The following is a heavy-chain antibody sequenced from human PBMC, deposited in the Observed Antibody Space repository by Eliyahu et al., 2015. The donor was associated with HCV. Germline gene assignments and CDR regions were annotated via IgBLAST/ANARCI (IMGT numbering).Heavy chain of an antibody. J-gene: IGHJ4*02. Sequence: QVQLQQWGAGLLKPSETLSLTCAVYGGSFGGSYWSWIRQPPGKGLEWIGEINHSGSTNQNPSLKSRVTISVDTSKNQFSLKLSSVTAADTAVYYCARGGNWNYDYWGQGTLVTVSS. V-gene: IGHV4-34*01. CDR1: GGSFGGSY. CDR2: INHSGST. CDR3: ARGGNWNYDY. D-gene: IGHD1-7*01.